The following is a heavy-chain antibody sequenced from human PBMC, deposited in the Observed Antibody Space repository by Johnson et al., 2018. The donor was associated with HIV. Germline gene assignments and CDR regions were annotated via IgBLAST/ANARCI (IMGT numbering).Heavy chain of an antibody. J-gene: IGHJ3*02. CDR2: INWNGGRT. Sequence: EVQLVESGGGLVQPGGSLRLSCVASGFTLSSHWMSWVRQAPGKGLEWVSGINWNGGRTGYADSVKGRFTISRDNAKNSLYLQMNSLRAEDTALYYCAREGYRHVAAFDIWGHWTMVTVSS. CDR1: GFTLSSHW. V-gene: IGHV3-20*04. CDR3: AREGYRHVAAFDI. D-gene: IGHD6-13*01.